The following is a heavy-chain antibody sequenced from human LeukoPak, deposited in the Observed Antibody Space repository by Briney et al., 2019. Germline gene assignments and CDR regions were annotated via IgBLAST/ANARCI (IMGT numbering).Heavy chain of an antibody. D-gene: IGHD1-26*01. V-gene: IGHV1-8*01. CDR3: ATKVGLGGDAFDI. Sequence: GASVKVSCKASGYTFTSYDINWVRQATGQGLEWMGWMNPNSGNTGYAQKFQGRVTMTEDTSTDTAYMELSSLRSEDTAVYYCATKVGLGGDAFDIWGQGTMVTVSS. J-gene: IGHJ3*02. CDR2: MNPNSGNT. CDR1: GYTFTSYD.